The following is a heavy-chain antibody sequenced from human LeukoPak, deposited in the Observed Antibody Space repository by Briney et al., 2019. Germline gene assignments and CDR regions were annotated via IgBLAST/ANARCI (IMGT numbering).Heavy chain of an antibody. D-gene: IGHD1-26*01. Sequence: SETLSLTCAVYGGSFSGYYWSWIRQPPGKGLEWIGEINHSGSTNYNPSLKSRVTISVDTPKNQFSLKLSSVTAADTAVYYCARGYPGRWELIVIRTPYYMDVWGKGTTVTVSS. CDR3: ARGYPGRWELIVIRTPYYMDV. CDR2: INHSGST. V-gene: IGHV4-34*01. CDR1: GGSFSGYY. J-gene: IGHJ6*03.